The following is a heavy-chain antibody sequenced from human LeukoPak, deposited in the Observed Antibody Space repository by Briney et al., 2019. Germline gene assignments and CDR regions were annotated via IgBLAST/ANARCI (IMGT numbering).Heavy chain of an antibody. J-gene: IGHJ4*02. V-gene: IGHV4-39*07. CDR3: ARKGRVWGSYRPRGFDY. Sequence: SETLSLTCTVSGGSISSSSYYWGWIRQPPGKGLEWIGSIYYSGSTNYNPSLKSRVTISVDTSKNQFSLKLSSVTAADTAVYYCARKGRVWGSYRPRGFDYWGQGTLVTVSS. D-gene: IGHD3-16*02. CDR1: GGSISSSSYY. CDR2: IYYSGST.